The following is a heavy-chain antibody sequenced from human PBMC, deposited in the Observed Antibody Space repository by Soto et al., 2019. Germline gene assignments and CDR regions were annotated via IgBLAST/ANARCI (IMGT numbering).Heavy chain of an antibody. J-gene: IGHJ3*02. CDR2: IYFSGST. Sequence: KTSETLSLTCTVSGGSINSGDYYWSWIRQHPGKGLEWIGHIYFSGSTSYNPSLKSRVTISINTSKNKFSLKLDSVTAADTAVYYCARDDYGSNSGAFDIWGQGAMVT. D-gene: IGHD4-17*01. V-gene: IGHV4-31*03. CDR1: GGSINSGDYY. CDR3: ARDDYGSNSGAFDI.